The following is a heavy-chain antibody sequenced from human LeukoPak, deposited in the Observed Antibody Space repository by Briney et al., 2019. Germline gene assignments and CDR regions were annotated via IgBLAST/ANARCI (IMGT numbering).Heavy chain of an antibody. D-gene: IGHD3-10*01. Sequence: GGSLRLSCAASGFTFSSYAMHWVRQAPGKGLEYVSGISSNGGSTYYANSVKGRCTNSRDNSKNTLYLQMGSLRAEDMAVYYCARSGGGYYNYYMDVWGKGTTVTVSS. V-gene: IGHV3-64*01. J-gene: IGHJ6*03. CDR2: ISSNGGST. CDR3: ARSGGGYYNYYMDV. CDR1: GFTFSSYA.